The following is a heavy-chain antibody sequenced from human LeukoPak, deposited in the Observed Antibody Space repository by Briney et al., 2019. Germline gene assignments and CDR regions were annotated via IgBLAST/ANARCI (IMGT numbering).Heavy chain of an antibody. J-gene: IGHJ3*02. CDR1: GYSFSSYW. CDR2: TSAYNGNT. Sequence: GESLKISCKGSGYSFSSYWIGWVRQAPGQGLEWMGWTSAYNGNTNYAQKLQGRVTMTTDTSTRTAYMELRSLRSDDTAVYYCARDLGYCSSTSCYHDAFDIWGQGTMVTVSS. CDR3: ARDLGYCSSTSCYHDAFDI. D-gene: IGHD2-2*01. V-gene: IGHV1-18*04.